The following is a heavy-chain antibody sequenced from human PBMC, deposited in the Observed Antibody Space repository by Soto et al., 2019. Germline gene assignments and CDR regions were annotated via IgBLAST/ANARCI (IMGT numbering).Heavy chain of an antibody. D-gene: IGHD5-18*01. J-gene: IGHJ4*02. V-gene: IGHV4-30-4*01. CDR1: GGSISSGDYY. Sequence: QVQLQESGPGLVKPSQTLSLTCTVSGGSISSGDYYWSWIRQPPGKGLEWIGYIYYSGSTYYNPIHRSRVTISVDTSKNQFTLKLSSVTAADTAVYYCASNSYGYTFCDYWGQGTLVTVSS. CDR2: IYYSGST. CDR3: ASNSYGYTFCDY.